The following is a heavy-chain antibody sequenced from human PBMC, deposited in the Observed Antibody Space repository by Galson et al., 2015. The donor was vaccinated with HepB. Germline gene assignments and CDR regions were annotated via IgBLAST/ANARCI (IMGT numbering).Heavy chain of an antibody. CDR1: GFTFSGSA. CDR3: TRQRDYDILTGEPFDY. CDR2: IRSKANSYAT. J-gene: IGHJ4*02. D-gene: IGHD3-9*01. Sequence: SLRLSCAASGFTFSGSAVHWVRQASGKGLEWVGRIRSKANSYATAYAASVKGRFTISRDDSKNTAYLQMNSPKTEDTAVYYCTRQRDYDILTGEPFDYWGQGTLVTVSS. V-gene: IGHV3-73*01.